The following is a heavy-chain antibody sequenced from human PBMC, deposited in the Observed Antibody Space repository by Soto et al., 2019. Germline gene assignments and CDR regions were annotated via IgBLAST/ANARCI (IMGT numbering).Heavy chain of an antibody. V-gene: IGHV3-23*01. D-gene: IGHD3-22*01. CDR3: AKDFDSDETSHGPNAS. Sequence: EVHLLESGGGLVQPGESLRLSCVASGFSFSSYGMSWVRQAPGKGLEWASIISGSGDAKYYADYVKGRFTISRDNSKTTMYLQMDSLRAADTDVYYCAKDFDSDETSHGPNASWGQGTLVPVSS. J-gene: IGHJ1*01. CDR1: GFSFSSYG. CDR2: ISGSGDAK.